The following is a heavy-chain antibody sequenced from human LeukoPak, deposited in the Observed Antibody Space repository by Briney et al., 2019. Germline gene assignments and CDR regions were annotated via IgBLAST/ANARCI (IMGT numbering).Heavy chain of an antibody. J-gene: IGHJ4*02. CDR1: GGSFRSYSYY. D-gene: IGHD5-12*01. CDR2: FYNSAST. CDR3: ARNISGRTFDS. Sequence: WETLSLTCTVSGGSFRSYSYYWGWIPPPPGKGLEGVASFYNSASTHYNPSLRSRLTISMDSSRGEFSLRLNSVTPTDSAVYYCARNISGRTFDSWGRGTLVTVSS. V-gene: IGHV4-39*01.